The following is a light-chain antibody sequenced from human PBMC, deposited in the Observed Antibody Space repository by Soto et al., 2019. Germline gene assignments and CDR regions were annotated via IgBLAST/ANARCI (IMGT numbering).Light chain of an antibody. J-gene: IGLJ2*01. V-gene: IGLV2-14*01. CDR3: SSHSRTTAVV. CDR2: DVT. CDR1: SSDIGGYNF. Sequence: QSVLTQPASVSGSPGQSITISCTGTSSDIGGYNFVSWYQQHPGKAPKLMIYDVTSRPSGVSDRFSGSKSGNTASLTISGLEAEDEADYYCSSHSRTTAVVFGGGTKVTVL.